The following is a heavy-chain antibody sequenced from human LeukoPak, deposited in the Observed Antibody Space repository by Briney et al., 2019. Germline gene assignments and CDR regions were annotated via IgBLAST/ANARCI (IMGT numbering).Heavy chain of an antibody. Sequence: PSETLSLTCTVSGGSISSYYWSWIRQPPGKGLEWIGYIYYSGSTNYNPSLKSRVTISVDTSKNQFSLKLSSVTAADTAVYYCARVVYYGSGSYNDYWGQGTLVTDSS. CDR2: IYYSGST. J-gene: IGHJ4*02. V-gene: IGHV4-59*01. CDR1: GGSISSYY. D-gene: IGHD3-10*01. CDR3: ARVVYYGSGSYNDY.